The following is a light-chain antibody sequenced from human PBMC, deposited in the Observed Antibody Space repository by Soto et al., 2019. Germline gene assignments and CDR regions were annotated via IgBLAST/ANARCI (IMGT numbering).Light chain of an antibody. J-gene: IGKJ1*01. CDR1: QSVSSNS. Sequence: EIVLTQSPGTLSLSPGERAILSCRASQSVSSNSLAWYQQKPGQAPRLLIYDTSSRASGIPDRFSGSGSGTDFTLTISRLEPEDFAVYYCQQFGISSPWTFGQGTKVDIK. V-gene: IGKV3-20*01. CDR3: QQFGISSPWT. CDR2: DTS.